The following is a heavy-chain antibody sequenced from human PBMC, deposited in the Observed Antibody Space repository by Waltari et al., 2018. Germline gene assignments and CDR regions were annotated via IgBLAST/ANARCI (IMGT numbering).Heavy chain of an antibody. Sequence: QLQLQESGPGLVKPSETLSLTCTVSGGSIRSTTYYWGWVRQSPGKGLEWLASIYYGGTTQYNPSLRSRVTISVDTSKNQFSLKLSSLTAADTAVFYCARQGCYGYGGFDYWGQGTLVTVSS. V-gene: IGHV4-39*01. CDR2: IYYGGTT. CDR3: ARQGCYGYGGFDY. D-gene: IGHD5-18*01. CDR1: GGSIRSTTYY. J-gene: IGHJ4*02.